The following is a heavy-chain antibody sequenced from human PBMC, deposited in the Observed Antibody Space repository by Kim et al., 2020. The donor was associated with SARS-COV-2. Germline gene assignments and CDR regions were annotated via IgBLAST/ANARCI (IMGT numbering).Heavy chain of an antibody. J-gene: IGHJ4*02. D-gene: IGHD3-10*01. V-gene: IGHV3-30*07. CDR3: ARDLVYYGSGSYLDY. Sequence: SGKGRFTISRDNSKDTLYLQMNSLRAEDTAVYYCARDLVYYGSGSYLDYWGQGTLVTVSS.